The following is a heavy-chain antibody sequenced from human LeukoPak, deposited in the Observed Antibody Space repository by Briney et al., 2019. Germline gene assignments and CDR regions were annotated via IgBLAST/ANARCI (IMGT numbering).Heavy chain of an antibody. D-gene: IGHD6-6*01. J-gene: IGHJ4*02. V-gene: IGHV1-69*05. CDR3: ARGDSSSSWVYFDY. CDR1: GGTFSSYA. Sequence: SVKVSCKASGGTFSSYAISWVRQAPGRGLEWMGGLIPIFGTANYAQKFQGRVTITTDESTSTAYMELSSLRSEDTAVYYCARGDSSSSWVYFDYWGQGTLVTVSS. CDR2: LIPIFGTA.